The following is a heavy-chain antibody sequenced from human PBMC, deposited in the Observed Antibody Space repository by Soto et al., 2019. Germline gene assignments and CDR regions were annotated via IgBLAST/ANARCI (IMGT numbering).Heavy chain of an antibody. CDR2: ISAYNGNT. CDR1: GYTFSSYA. Sequence: GASVKVSCKASGYTFSSYAISWVRQAPGQGLEWLGWISAYNGNTNYAQNFQGRVTMTTDTSTSTAYMELRSLRSDDTAVFYCSRDPRVYYDSSGYYWVYWGQVTLVTVSS. J-gene: IGHJ4*02. V-gene: IGHV1-18*01. CDR3: SRDPRVYYDSSGYYWVY. D-gene: IGHD3-22*01.